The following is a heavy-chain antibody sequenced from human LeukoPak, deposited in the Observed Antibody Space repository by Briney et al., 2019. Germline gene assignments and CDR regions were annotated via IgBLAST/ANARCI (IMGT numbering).Heavy chain of an antibody. CDR2: INPNLGAT. J-gene: IGHJ4*02. CDR3: ARAYYYGSGSYYPTLDY. Sequence: ASVKVSCKASGYTFSTYDLNWVRQATGQGLEWMGWINPNLGATDYAQKFQGRVTMTTDTSTSTAYMELRRLRSDDTAVYYCARAYYYGSGSYYPTLDYWGQGTLVTVSS. V-gene: IGHV1-8*02. CDR1: GYTFSTYD. D-gene: IGHD3-10*01.